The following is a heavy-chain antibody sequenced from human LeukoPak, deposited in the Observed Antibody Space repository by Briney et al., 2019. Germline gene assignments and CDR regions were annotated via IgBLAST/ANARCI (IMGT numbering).Heavy chain of an antibody. CDR3: ARDYYENIAHSHMLPF. Sequence: GGSLRLSCAASGFIFSSYAMTWVRQAPGKGLEWVANIKQDGGESYYVDSVKGRFTISRENAKNSLYLQMNNLRAEDTAVYYCARDYYENIAHSHMLPFWGQGTLVTVSS. J-gene: IGHJ4*02. CDR1: GFIFSSYA. CDR2: IKQDGGES. D-gene: IGHD1-26*01. V-gene: IGHV3-7*03.